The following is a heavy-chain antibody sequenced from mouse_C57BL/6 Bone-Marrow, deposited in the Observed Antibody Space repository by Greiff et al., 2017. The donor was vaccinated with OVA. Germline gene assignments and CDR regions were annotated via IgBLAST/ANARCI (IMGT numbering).Heavy chain of an antibody. D-gene: IGHD1-1*01. CDR1: GFTFSSYA. V-gene: IGHV5-4*01. CDR3: ALGSRTGYFDV. J-gene: IGHJ1*03. Sequence: EVQLVESGGGLVKPGGSLKLSCAASGFTFSSYAMSWVRQTPEKRLEWVATISDGGSYTYYPDNVKGRFTISRDNAKNNLYLQMSHLKSEDTAMYYCALGSRTGYFDVWGTGTTVTVSS. CDR2: ISDGGSYT.